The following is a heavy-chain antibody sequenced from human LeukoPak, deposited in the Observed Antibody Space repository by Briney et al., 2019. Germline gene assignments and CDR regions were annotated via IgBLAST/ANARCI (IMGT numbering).Heavy chain of an antibody. CDR2: ISSSYSTV. J-gene: IGHJ6*04. Sequence: PSETLSLTCTVSGGSISSYYWSWIRQPPGKGLEWISYISSSYSTVYYADSVKGRFTISRDNAKNSLYLQMNSLRAEDTAVYYCTIPYYYDSRNVWGKGTTVTVSS. D-gene: IGHD3-22*01. CDR1: GGSISSYY. V-gene: IGHV3-48*01. CDR3: TIPYYYDSRNV.